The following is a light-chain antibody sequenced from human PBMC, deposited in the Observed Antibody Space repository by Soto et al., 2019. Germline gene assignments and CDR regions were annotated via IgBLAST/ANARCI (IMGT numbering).Light chain of an antibody. J-gene: IGKJ1*01. CDR1: QSLLHSNGYNY. V-gene: IGKV2-28*01. CDR3: MQALQTPPT. Sequence: DIVMTQSPLSLPVTPGEPASISCRSSQSLLHSNGYNYLHWYLQKPGQSPQLLIYLGSNRASGVPDRFSGSGSGTDFTLKISAVEAEDVGIYYCMQALQTPPTFGQGTKVEIK. CDR2: LGS.